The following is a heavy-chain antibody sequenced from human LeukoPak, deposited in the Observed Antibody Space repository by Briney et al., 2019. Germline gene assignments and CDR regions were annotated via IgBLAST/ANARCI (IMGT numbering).Heavy chain of an antibody. Sequence: GGSLRLSCAASGFTFSDYYMSWIRQTPGKGLEWVSYISSSGTTIHYADSVKGRFTISRDNAKNSVYLQMNSLRVEDTAVYYCARVRYQTTDYWGQGTLVTVSS. J-gene: IGHJ4*02. CDR2: ISSSGTTI. CDR3: ARVRYQTTDY. V-gene: IGHV3-11*04. D-gene: IGHD3-16*02. CDR1: GFTFSDYY.